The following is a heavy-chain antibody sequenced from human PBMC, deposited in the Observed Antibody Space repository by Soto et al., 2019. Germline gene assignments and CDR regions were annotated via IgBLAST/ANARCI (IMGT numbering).Heavy chain of an antibody. J-gene: IGHJ6*02. CDR2: IYYSGST. V-gene: IGHV4-31*03. Sequence: SETLSLTCTVSGGSISSGGYYWSWIRQHPGKGLEWIGYIYYSGSTNYNPSLKSRVTISVDTSKNQFSLKLSSVTAADTAVYYCARVITMVRGAYYGMDVWAKGPRSPSP. CDR3: ARVITMVRGAYYGMDV. D-gene: IGHD3-10*01. CDR1: GGSISSGGYY.